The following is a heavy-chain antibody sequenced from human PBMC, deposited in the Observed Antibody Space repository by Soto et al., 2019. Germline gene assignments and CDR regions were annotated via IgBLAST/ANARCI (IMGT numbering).Heavy chain of an antibody. J-gene: IGHJ5*02. CDR2: IDPSDSYT. CDR1: GYSFTSYW. V-gene: IGHV5-10-1*01. D-gene: IGHD6-19*01. CDR3: ARHEGGRYNWFDP. Sequence: GESLKISCKGSGYSFTSYWISWVRQMPGKGLEWMGRIDPSDSYTNYSPSFQGHVTISADKSISTAYLQWSSLKASDTAMYYCARHEGGRYNWFDPWGQGTLVTVSS.